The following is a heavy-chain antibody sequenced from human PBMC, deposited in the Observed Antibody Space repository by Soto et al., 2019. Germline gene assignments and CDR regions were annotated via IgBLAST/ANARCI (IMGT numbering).Heavy chain of an antibody. J-gene: IGHJ5*02. Sequence: GGSLRLSCAASGFTFSSYSMNWVRQAPGKGLEWVSSISSSSSYIYYADSVKGRFTISRDNAKNSLYLQLSSVSAADTAVYYCAKGPQAGYYDSGTFYSSVPWGQGTLVTVSS. CDR2: ISSSSSYI. V-gene: IGHV3-21*01. CDR1: GFTFSSYS. CDR3: AKGPQAGYYDSGTFYSSVP. D-gene: IGHD3-10*01.